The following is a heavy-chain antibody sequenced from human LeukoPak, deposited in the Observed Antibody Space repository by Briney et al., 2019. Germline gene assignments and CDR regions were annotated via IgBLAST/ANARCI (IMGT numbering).Heavy chain of an antibody. Sequence: ASVKVSCKASGYTFTSYGISWVRQAPGQGLEWMGWINTNTGNPTYAQGFTGRFVFSLDTSVSTAYLQISSLKAEDTAVYYCARDLHSSSWYFPSDYWGQGTLVTVSS. CDR3: ARDLHSSSWYFPSDY. J-gene: IGHJ4*02. CDR2: INTNTGNP. V-gene: IGHV7-4-1*02. D-gene: IGHD6-13*01. CDR1: GYTFTSYG.